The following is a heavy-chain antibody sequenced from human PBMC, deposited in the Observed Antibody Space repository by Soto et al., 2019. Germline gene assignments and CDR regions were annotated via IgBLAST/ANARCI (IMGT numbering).Heavy chain of an antibody. Sequence: PGGSLRLSFVDSGITFVGRARSWVRQAPGEGLEWVSTITDTGGDTKYSDSVRGRFTMSRDNSKKTLYLQMNNLRVEDSALYYCARGSTDSYPGSRIFDFWGRGTLVTVS. CDR1: GITFVGRA. CDR3: ARGSTDSYPGSRIFDF. J-gene: IGHJ4*02. CDR2: ITDTGGDT. V-gene: IGHV3-23*01. D-gene: IGHD3-10*01.